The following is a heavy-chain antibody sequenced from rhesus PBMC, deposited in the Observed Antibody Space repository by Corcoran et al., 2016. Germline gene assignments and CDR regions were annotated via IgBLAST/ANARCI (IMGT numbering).Heavy chain of an antibody. CDR2: IHGSSGST. CDR1: GYSISSGYF. Sequence: QVQLQESGPGLVKPSETLSLTCAVSGYSISSGYFWGWLRQPPGKGLEYIGYIHGSSGSTYYNPSLKSRVTISKDTSKNQFSLKLSSVTAADTAVYYCARQYSWNNFRFDVWGPGVLVTVSS. V-gene: IGHV4-99*01. CDR3: ARQYSWNNFRFDV. J-gene: IGHJ5-1*01. D-gene: IGHD1-20*01.